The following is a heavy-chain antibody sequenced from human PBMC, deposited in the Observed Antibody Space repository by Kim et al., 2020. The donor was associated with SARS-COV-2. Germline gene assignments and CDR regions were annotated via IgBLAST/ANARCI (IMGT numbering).Heavy chain of an antibody. CDR2: FDPEDGET. CDR3: ATDHIVVVPAAQPS. Sequence: ASVKVSCKVSGYTLTELSMHWVRQAPGKGLEWMGGFDPEDGETIYAQKFQGRVTMTEDTSTDTAYMELSSLRSEDTAVYYCATDHIVVVPAAQPSWGQGTLVTVSS. CDR1: GYTLTELS. V-gene: IGHV1-24*01. J-gene: IGHJ5*02. D-gene: IGHD2-2*01.